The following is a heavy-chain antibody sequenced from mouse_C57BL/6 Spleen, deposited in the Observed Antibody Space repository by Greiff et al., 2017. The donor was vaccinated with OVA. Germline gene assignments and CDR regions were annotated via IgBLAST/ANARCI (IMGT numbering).Heavy chain of an antibody. Sequence: VQLQQSGAELVRPGASVTLSCKASGYTFTDYEMHWVKQTPVHGLAWIGAIDPETGGTAYNQKFKGKAILTADKSSSTAYMELRSLTSEDSAVYYCTREASGRYFDVWGTGTTVTVSS. CDR1: GYTFTDYE. CDR2: IDPETGGT. CDR3: TREASGRYFDV. D-gene: IGHD1-3*01. V-gene: IGHV1-15*01. J-gene: IGHJ1*03.